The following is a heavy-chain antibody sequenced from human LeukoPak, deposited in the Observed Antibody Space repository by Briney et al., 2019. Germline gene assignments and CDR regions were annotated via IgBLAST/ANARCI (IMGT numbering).Heavy chain of an antibody. J-gene: IGHJ4*02. Sequence: ASVKVSCKASRYTFTSYDINWVRQATGQGLEWMGWMNPNSGNTGYAQKFQGRVTITRNTSISTAHMELSSLRSEDTAVYYCARTRRGQLWNRARDFDYWGQGTLVTVSS. V-gene: IGHV1-8*03. CDR3: ARTRRGQLWNRARDFDY. CDR2: MNPNSGNT. CDR1: RYTFTSYD. D-gene: IGHD5-18*01.